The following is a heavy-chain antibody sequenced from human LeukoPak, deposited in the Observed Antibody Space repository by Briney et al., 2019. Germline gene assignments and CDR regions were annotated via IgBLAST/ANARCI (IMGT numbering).Heavy chain of an antibody. CDR3: ATKPIDRYNWNVDY. Sequence: PSETLSLTCAVSGGSISSGGYSWSWIRQPPGKGLEWIGYIYYSGSTNYNPSLKSRVTISVDTSKNQFSLKLSSVTAADTAVYYCATKPIDRYNWNVDYWGQGTLVTVSS. J-gene: IGHJ4*02. CDR1: GGSISSGGYS. V-gene: IGHV4-61*08. D-gene: IGHD1-20*01. CDR2: IYYSGST.